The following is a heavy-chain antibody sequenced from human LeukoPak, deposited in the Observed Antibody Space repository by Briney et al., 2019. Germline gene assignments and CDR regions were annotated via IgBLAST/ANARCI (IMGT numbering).Heavy chain of an antibody. V-gene: IGHV4-39*01. CDR3: ARLDDGQSHSSGMPVRNY. Sequence: SETLSLTCTVSGGSISSSSYYWGWIRQPPGKGLEWIGSIYHSGSTYYNPSLKSRVTISVDTSKNQFSLKLSSVTAADTAVYYCARLDDGQSHSSGMPVRNYWGQGTLVTVSS. CDR1: GGSISSSSYY. CDR2: IYHSGST. J-gene: IGHJ4*02. D-gene: IGHD3-22*01.